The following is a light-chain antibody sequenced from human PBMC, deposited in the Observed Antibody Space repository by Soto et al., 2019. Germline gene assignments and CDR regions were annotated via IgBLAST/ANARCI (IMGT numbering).Light chain of an antibody. CDR3: SSSTSTSILV. J-gene: IGLJ2*01. CDR1: SGDVGSYNF. CDR2: DVS. V-gene: IGLV2-14*01. Sequence: QSVLTQPASVSGSPGQSIAISCTGTSGDVGSYNFVSWYQQHPGKAPKLMIYDVSARPPGVSNRFSGSKSGNTASLTISGLQAEDEADYYCSSSTSTSILVFGGLTNVTVL.